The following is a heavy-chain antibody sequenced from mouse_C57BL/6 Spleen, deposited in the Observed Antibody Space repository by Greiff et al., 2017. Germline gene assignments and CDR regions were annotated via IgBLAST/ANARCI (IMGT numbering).Heavy chain of an antibody. J-gene: IGHJ2*01. V-gene: IGHV1-22*01. CDR3: ARGGTTVVGYFDY. Sequence: EVQLQESGPELVKPGASVKMSCKASGYTFTDYNMHWVKQSHGKSLEWIGYINPNNGGTSYNQKFKGKATLTVNKSSSTAYMALRSLTSEDSAVYYCARGGTTVVGYFDYWGQGTTLTVSS. CDR1: GYTFTDYN. CDR2: INPNNGGT. D-gene: IGHD1-1*01.